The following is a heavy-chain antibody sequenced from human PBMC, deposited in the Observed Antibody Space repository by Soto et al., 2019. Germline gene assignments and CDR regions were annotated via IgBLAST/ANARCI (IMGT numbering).Heavy chain of an antibody. D-gene: IGHD3-3*01. J-gene: IGHJ6*02. Sequence: SETLSLTCTVSGGSISSFSWSWIRQPPGKGLEWIGYIYFSGSTNYNPSLKSRVTMTRDTSISTAYMELSRLRSDDTAVYYCAREGGRDFWSGYWYYYYGMDVWGQGTTVTVSS. CDR1: GGSISSFS. CDR2: IYFSGST. CDR3: AREGGRDFWSGYWYYYYGMDV. V-gene: IGHV4-59*01.